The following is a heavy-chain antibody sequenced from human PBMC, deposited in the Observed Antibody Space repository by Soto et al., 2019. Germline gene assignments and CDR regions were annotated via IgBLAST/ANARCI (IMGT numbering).Heavy chain of an antibody. CDR3: ALTRRSSLLEVAGPGFEY. D-gene: IGHD6-19*01. J-gene: IGHJ4*02. Sequence: GGSLRLSCAASGFNFGVFGMHWVRQAPGKGLEWLSVLSYEGSEEYYADSVRGRFTISRDNSKDTLFLQMDSLRVDDTGVYYCALTRRSSLLEVAGPGFEYWGQGTLVTVSS. CDR1: GFNFGVFG. V-gene: IGHV3-30*03. CDR2: LSYEGSEE.